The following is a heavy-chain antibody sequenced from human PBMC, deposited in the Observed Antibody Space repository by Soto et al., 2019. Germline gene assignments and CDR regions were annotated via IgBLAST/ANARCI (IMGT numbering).Heavy chain of an antibody. CDR2: IKQDGSEK. CDR1: GFNFSSYW. CDR3: ASLLKAYYYYYVMDV. V-gene: IGHV3-7*01. Sequence: GSLRLSCAASGFNFSSYWMSWVRQATGKGAERVANIKQDGSEKYYVDSVKGRFTISRDNAKNSLYLQMNSLRAEDTAVYYCASLLKAYYYYYVMDVWGQGTTVTFSS. J-gene: IGHJ6*02. D-gene: IGHD3-16*01.